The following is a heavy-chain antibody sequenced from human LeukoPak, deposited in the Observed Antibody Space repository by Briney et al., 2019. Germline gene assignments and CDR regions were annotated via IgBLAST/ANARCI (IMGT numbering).Heavy chain of an antibody. J-gene: IGHJ3*02. CDR2: ISYDGSNI. Sequence: GGSLRLSCAASGFTFSIHGMHWVRQAPGKGLEWLSYISYDGSNIQYADSVRGRFTISRDNSKNTLYLEMNTLRVEDTAVYHRTNKDYYGPQSFAFDIWGQGTMVTVSS. CDR1: GFTFSIHG. CDR3: TNKDYYGPQSFAFDI. V-gene: IGHV3-30*02. D-gene: IGHD3-10*01.